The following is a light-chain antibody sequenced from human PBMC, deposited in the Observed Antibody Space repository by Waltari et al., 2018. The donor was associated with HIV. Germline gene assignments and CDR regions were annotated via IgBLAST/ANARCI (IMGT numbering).Light chain of an antibody. CDR2: EVS. CDR1: SSAVGSYNR. V-gene: IGLV2-18*02. Sequence: QSALTQPPSVSGSPGQSVTISSPGSSSAVGSYNRVSWYQQPPGTAPKLMIYEVSNRPSGVPDRFSGSKSGNTASLIISGLQAEDEADYYCSSYTSSNLVFGGGTKLTVL. CDR3: SSYTSSNLV. J-gene: IGLJ2*01.